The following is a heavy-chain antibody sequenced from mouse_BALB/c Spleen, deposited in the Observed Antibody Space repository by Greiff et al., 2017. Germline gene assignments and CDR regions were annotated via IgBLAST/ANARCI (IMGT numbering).Heavy chain of an antibody. CDR3: ARRPLDY. CDR1: GFNIKDYY. V-gene: IGHV14-1*02. Sequence: EVQVVESGAELVRPGALIKLSCKASGFNIKDYYMHWVKQRPEQGLEWIGWIDPENGNTIYDPKFQGKASITADTSSNTAYLQLSSLTSEDTAVYYCARRPLDYWGQGTTLTVSS. J-gene: IGHJ2*01. D-gene: IGHD6-1*01. CDR2: IDPENGNT.